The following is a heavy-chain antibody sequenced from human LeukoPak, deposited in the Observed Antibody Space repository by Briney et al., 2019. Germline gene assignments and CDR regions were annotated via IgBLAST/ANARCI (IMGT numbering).Heavy chain of an antibody. D-gene: IGHD3-3*01. Sequence: GGSLRLSCAASGFTFSVHWMSWVRQAPGKGLEWVANIKPDGSEKNYVDSVKGRFTISIDNAKNSLYLQMNSLRVEDTAVYWCARELSWSGRDYWGQGTLVTVSS. J-gene: IGHJ4*02. CDR3: ARELSWSGRDY. CDR2: IKPDGSEK. CDR1: GFTFSVHW. V-gene: IGHV3-7*01.